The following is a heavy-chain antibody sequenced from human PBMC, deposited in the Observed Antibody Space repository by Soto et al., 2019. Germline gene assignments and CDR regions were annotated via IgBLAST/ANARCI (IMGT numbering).Heavy chain of an antibody. D-gene: IGHD2-15*01. Sequence: EVQLVESGGGLVQPGGSLRLSCAASGFTFSQFWMTWVRQAPGKGLEWVANIRQDGSEKYYVDSVKGRLTISRENAKNSLFLQMNSLGVEDTAVYYCARVGVVVVAAASYDYYYYMDVWGKGTEVTVSS. CDR3: ARVGVVVVAAASYDYYYYMDV. J-gene: IGHJ6*03. CDR2: IRQDGSEK. V-gene: IGHV3-7*01. CDR1: GFTFSQFW.